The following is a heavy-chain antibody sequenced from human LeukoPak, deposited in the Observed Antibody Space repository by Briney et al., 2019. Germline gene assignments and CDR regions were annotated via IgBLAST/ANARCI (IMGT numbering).Heavy chain of an antibody. CDR3: ARGGASYGDYYGMDV. Sequence: ASVKVSCKASGYTFTSYYMHWVRLGPAQGLGWMGIINPSGGSTSYEQKFQGRVTMTRDTSTSTVYMELSSLSSEDTAVYYCARGGASYGDYYGMDVWGQGTTVTVSS. CDR1: GYTFTSYY. J-gene: IGHJ6*02. V-gene: IGHV1-46*01. CDR2: INPSGGST. D-gene: IGHD4-17*01.